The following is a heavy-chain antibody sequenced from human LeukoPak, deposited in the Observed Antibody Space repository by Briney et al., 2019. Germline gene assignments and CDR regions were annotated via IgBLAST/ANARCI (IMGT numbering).Heavy chain of an antibody. V-gene: IGHV3-64D*09. CDR3: VKITSVTGGDC. J-gene: IGHJ4*02. Sequence: PGGSLRLSCSASGFTFSAYAMYWVRQAPGKGLEYVSRISSNGGSSFYADSVKGRFTISRDNSKNTLYLQMSSLRAEDTAVYYCVKITSVTGGDCWGQGTRLTVSS. CDR1: GFTFSAYA. D-gene: IGHD1-1*01. CDR2: ISSNGGSS.